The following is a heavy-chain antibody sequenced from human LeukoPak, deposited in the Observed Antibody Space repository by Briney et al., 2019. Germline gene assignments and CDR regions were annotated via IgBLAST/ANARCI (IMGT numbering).Heavy chain of an antibody. CDR3: ARASHSSSWYGRHIDY. J-gene: IGHJ4*02. D-gene: IGHD6-13*01. V-gene: IGHV3-30-3*01. CDR1: GFTFSSYA. CDR2: ISYDGSNK. Sequence: PGRSLRLSCAASGFTFSSYAMHWVRQAPGKGLEWVAVISYDGSNKYYADSVKGRFTISRDKSKNTLYLQMNSLRAEDTAVYYCARASHSSSWYGRHIDYWGQGTLVTVSS.